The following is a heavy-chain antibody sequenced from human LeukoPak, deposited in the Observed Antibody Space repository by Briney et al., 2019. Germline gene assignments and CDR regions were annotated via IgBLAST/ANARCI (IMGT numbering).Heavy chain of an antibody. D-gene: IGHD1-1*01. CDR1: GFTFSRYW. CDR3: ARQRYSDY. J-gene: IGHJ4*02. Sequence: GGSLRLSCAASGFTFSRYWMTWVRQAPGKGLEWVANIKEDGSEDSYVESVKGRFTISRDNAKNSLYLQLNSLRAEDTAVYFCARQRYSDYWGQGTLVTVSS. CDR2: IKEDGSED. V-gene: IGHV3-7*01.